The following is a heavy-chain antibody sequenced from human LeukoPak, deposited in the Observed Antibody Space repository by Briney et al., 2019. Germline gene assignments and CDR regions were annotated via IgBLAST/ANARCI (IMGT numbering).Heavy chain of an antibody. J-gene: IGHJ4*02. CDR2: ISRDSDRT. Sequence: NPGGSLRLSCAASGFPFDDKAMHWVRQAPGKGLEWVAGISRDSDRTGYADSVKGRFTISRDNAKNSLYLQMNSLRAEDVALYYCVKDIGSGSYRYGGYFDYWGQGTLVTVSS. CDR1: GFPFDDKA. V-gene: IGHV3-9*03. CDR3: VKDIGSGSYRYGGYFDY. D-gene: IGHD1-26*01.